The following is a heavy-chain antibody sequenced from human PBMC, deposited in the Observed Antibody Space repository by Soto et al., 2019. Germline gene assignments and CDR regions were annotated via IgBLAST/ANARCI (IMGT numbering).Heavy chain of an antibody. CDR3: ARGGFSGYDPLYYYGMDV. V-gene: IGHV1-18*04. D-gene: IGHD5-12*01. Sequence: ASVKVSCKASGYTFTRYGISWVRQAPGQGLEWMGWISAYNGNTNYAQKLQGRVTMTTDTSTSTAYMELRSLRSDDTAVYYCARGGFSGYDPLYYYGMDVWGQGTTVTVSS. CDR1: GYTFTRYG. J-gene: IGHJ6*02. CDR2: ISAYNGNT.